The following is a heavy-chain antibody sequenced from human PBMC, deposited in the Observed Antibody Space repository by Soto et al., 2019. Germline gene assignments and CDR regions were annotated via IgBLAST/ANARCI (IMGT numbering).Heavy chain of an antibody. J-gene: IGHJ4*02. CDR3: ARDRTYCSSTSCSSTLFDH. CDR2: IKQDGSEK. V-gene: IGHV3-7*01. CDR1: GFTFSSYW. D-gene: IGHD2-2*01. Sequence: GGSLRLSCAASGFTFSSYWMSWVRQAPGKGLEWVANIKQDGSEKYYVDSVKGRFTISRDNAKNSLYLQMNSLRAEDTAVYYCARDRTYCSSTSCSSTLFDHWGQGTLVTVSS.